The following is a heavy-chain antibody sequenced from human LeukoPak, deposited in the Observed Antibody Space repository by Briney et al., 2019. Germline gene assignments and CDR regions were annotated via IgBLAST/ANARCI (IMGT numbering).Heavy chain of an antibody. J-gene: IGHJ4*02. D-gene: IGHD4-17*01. CDR3: AKGSQSYGVRGRRGLDY. V-gene: IGHV3-23*01. Sequence: GETLRLSCAAAGFTFSSHGMNWVRQAPGKGLEWVSGISGSGGNTYYADSVKGRFTISRDNSKNTLYLQMNSLRAEDTAVYYCAKGSQSYGVRGRRGLDYWGQGTLVTVSS. CDR2: ISGSGGNT. CDR1: GFTFSSHG.